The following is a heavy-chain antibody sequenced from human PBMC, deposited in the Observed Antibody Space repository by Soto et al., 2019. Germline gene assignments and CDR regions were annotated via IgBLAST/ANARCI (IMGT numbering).Heavy chain of an antibody. J-gene: IGHJ5*02. CDR1: GGSFSGYY. Sequence: SETLSLTSAVYGGSFSGYYWSWIRQPPGKGLEWIGEINHSGSTNYNPSLKSRVTISVDTSKNQFSLKLSSVTAADTAMYYCARGYCSSTSCYRGWWFDPWGQGTLVTVSS. D-gene: IGHD2-2*01. V-gene: IGHV4-34*01. CDR3: ARGYCSSTSCYRGWWFDP. CDR2: INHSGST.